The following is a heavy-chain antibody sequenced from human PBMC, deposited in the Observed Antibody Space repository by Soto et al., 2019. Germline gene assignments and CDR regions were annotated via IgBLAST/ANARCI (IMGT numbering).Heavy chain of an antibody. CDR2: ISGSGRGT. V-gene: IGHV3-23*01. D-gene: IGHD3-22*01. CDR1: GFKFSAYA. J-gene: IGHJ3*02. Sequence: GGSLRLSCAASGFKFSAYAMNWVRLAPGRGLEWVSGISGSGRGTYYADFVKGRFTTSRDNSKNTLHLQMTSLRAEDTAIYYCAKVRLYDNSEYHRDACDIWGQGTLVTVSS. CDR3: AKVRLYDNSEYHRDACDI.